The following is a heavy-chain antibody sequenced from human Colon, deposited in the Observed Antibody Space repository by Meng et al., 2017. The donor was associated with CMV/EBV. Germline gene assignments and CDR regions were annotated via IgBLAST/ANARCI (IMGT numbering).Heavy chain of an antibody. V-gene: IGHV1-8*03. J-gene: IGHJ6*02. CDR1: GYTFSDYD. D-gene: IGHD6-19*01. Sequence: ASVKVSCKASGYTFSDYDVNWVRQATGQGLEWQGWMKPNSDHTGYAQKFRDRVSFTTDTSTSTVYMELSSLRSEDTAVYYCARDGGSSWSFYNYGMDVWGQGTTVTVSS. CDR3: ARDGGSSWSFYNYGMDV. CDR2: MKPNSDHT.